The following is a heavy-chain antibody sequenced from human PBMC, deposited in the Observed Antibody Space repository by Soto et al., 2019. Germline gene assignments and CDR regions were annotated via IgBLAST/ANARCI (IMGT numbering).Heavy chain of an antibody. CDR2: MRHSGGT. V-gene: IGHV4-61*01. D-gene: IGHD1-1*01. Sequence: TSETLSLTCAFYRGFVSSGSYHWRLLPETPGKVLEWIGEMRHSGGTHFNPSRNSRVTISVDTSKNQLSLKMSSVSAADTALYYCARVGGGTATTGIDAFGIWGRGTMVTVSS. CDR1: RGFVSSGSYH. J-gene: IGHJ3*02. CDR3: ARVGGGTATTGIDAFGI.